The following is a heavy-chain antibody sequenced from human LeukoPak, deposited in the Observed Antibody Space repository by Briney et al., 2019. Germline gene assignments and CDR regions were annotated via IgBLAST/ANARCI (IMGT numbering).Heavy chain of an antibody. D-gene: IGHD1-26*01. J-gene: IGHJ4*02. CDR2: IYYSGST. Sequence: PSETLSLTCTVPGGSISNYYWSWIRQPPGKGLEWIGYIYYSGSTNYNPSLKSRVTISVDTSKNQFSLKLSSVTAADTAVYYCARDSVYSGSSLDYWGQGALVTVSS. V-gene: IGHV4-59*12. CDR3: ARDSVYSGSSLDY. CDR1: GGSISNYY.